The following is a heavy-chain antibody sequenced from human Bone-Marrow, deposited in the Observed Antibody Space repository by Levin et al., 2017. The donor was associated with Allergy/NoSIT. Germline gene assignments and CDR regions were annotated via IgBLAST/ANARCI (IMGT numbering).Heavy chain of an antibody. CDR1: GFTFSSYA. CDR2: ITNSGDNT. Sequence: PGGSLRLSCAASGFTFSSYAITWVRQAPGKGLEWVSAITNSGDNTYYADSVKGRFTISRDNSKNTLYLQMNSLGAEDTAVYYCAINLRYGYGFRHDFDHWGQGTLVTVSS. J-gene: IGHJ4*02. CDR3: AINLRYGYGFRHDFDH. V-gene: IGHV3-23*01. D-gene: IGHD5-18*01.